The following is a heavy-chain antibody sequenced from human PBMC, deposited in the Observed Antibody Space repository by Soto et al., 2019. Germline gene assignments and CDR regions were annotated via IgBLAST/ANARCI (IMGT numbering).Heavy chain of an antibody. V-gene: IGHV3-11*06. J-gene: IGHJ6*02. Sequence: GGSLRLSCAASGFTFSDYYMSWIRQAPGKGLEWVSYISSSSSYTNYADSVKGRFTISRDNAKNSLYLQMDSLRAEDTAVYYCAPYCSTPYGMDGWGPGTTVTV. CDR2: ISSSSSYT. D-gene: IGHD2-2*01. CDR1: GFTFSDYY. CDR3: APYCSTPYGMDG.